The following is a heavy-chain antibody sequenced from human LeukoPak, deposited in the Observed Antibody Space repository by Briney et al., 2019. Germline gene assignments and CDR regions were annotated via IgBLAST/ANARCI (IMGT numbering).Heavy chain of an antibody. D-gene: IGHD1-1*01. CDR1: GGTFSSYA. J-gene: IGHJ5*02. CDR2: IIPIFGTA. CDR3: ARIIIDPRGTPDRFDP. Sequence: SVKVSCKASGGTFSSYAISWVRQDPGQGLEWMGGIIPIFGTANYAQKFQGRVTITADESTSTAYMELSSLRSEDTAVYYCARIIIDPRGTPDRFDPWGQGTLVTVSS. V-gene: IGHV1-69*13.